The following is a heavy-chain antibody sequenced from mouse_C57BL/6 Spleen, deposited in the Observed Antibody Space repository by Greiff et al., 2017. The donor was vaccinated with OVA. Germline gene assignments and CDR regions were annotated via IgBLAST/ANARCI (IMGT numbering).Heavy chain of an antibody. CDR2: ISSGGDYI. D-gene: IGHD1-1*01. V-gene: IGHV5-9-1*02. CDR3: TRDTYYYGSSYGYFDV. J-gene: IGHJ1*03. CDR1: GFTFSSYA. Sequence: DVQLVESGEGLVKPGGSLKLSCAASGFTFSSYAMSWVRQTPEKRLEWVAYISSGGDYIYYADTVKGRFTISRDNARNTLYLQMSSLKSEDTAMYYCTRDTYYYGSSYGYFDVWGTGTTVTVSS.